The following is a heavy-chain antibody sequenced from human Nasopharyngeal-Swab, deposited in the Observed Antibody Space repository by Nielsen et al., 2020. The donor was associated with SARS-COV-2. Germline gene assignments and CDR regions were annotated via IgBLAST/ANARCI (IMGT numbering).Heavy chain of an antibody. D-gene: IGHD6-19*01. CDR3: ARLVGGWYEVEY. CDR2: IYYSGST. Sequence: SETLSLTCTVSGGSISSSSYYWGWIRQPPGKGLEWIGSIYYSGSTYYNPSLKSRVTISVDTSKNQFSLKLSSVTAADTAVYYCARLVGGWYEVEYWGQGTLVTVSS. V-gene: IGHV4-39*01. J-gene: IGHJ4*02. CDR1: GGSISSSSYY.